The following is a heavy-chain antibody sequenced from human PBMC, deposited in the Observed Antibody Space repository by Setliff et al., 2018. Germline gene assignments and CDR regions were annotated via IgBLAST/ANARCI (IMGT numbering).Heavy chain of an antibody. CDR1: GLTFPNAW. Sequence: PGGSLRLSCAASGLTFPNAWLNWVRQAPGKGLEWVGHIKGQTDGGTTDYAAPVKGRFTISRDDSKNTMYLQMNSLKTEDTAVYYCTLANCDANCAGLNWFDPWGQGTLVTVSS. V-gene: IGHV3-15*07. J-gene: IGHJ5*02. CDR3: TLANCDANCAGLNWFDP. CDR2: IKGQTDGGTT. D-gene: IGHD2-21*02.